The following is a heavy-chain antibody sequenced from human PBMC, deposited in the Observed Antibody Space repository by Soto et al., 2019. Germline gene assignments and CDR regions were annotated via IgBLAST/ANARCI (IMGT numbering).Heavy chain of an antibody. CDR1: GGSFSGYY. CDR3: ASATAV. V-gene: IGHV4-34*01. D-gene: IGHD6-19*01. CDR2: INHSGST. Sequence: PSETLSLTCAVYGGSFSGYYWSWIRQPPGKGLEWIGEINHSGSTNYNPSLKSRVTISVDTSKNQFSLKLSSVTAADTAVYYCASATAVWGQGTLVTVSS. J-gene: IGHJ4*02.